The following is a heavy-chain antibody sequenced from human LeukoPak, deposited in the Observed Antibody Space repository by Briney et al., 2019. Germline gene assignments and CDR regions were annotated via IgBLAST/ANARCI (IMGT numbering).Heavy chain of an antibody. D-gene: IGHD3-22*01. Sequence: SETLSLTCTVSGDSLSRYYWSWLRQPPGKGLEWIGYIYYTGSTNYNPSLMGRVTISVDTSKNQFSLKLSSVTAADTAVYYCARGLTDSSGYYEYYFDYWGQGTLVTASS. CDR3: ARGLTDSSGYYEYYFDY. J-gene: IGHJ4*02. V-gene: IGHV4-59*01. CDR1: GDSLSRYY. CDR2: IYYTGST.